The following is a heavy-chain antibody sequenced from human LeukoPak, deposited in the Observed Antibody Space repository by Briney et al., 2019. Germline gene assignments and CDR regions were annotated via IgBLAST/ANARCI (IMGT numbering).Heavy chain of an antibody. CDR1: GYTFTSYG. Sequence: ASVKVSCKASGYTFTSYGISWVRQAPGQGLEWMGWISAYNGNTNYAQKLQGRVTITADESTSTAYMELSSLRSEDTAVYYCAREKYYYGMDVWGQGTTVTVSS. J-gene: IGHJ6*02. V-gene: IGHV1-18*01. CDR2: ISAYNGNT. CDR3: AREKYYYGMDV.